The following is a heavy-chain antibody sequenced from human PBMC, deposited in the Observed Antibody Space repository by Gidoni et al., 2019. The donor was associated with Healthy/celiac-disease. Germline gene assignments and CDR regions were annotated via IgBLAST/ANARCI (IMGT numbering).Heavy chain of an antibody. Sequence: EVQLVETGGGLIQPGGYLRLSCAASGFTVRSNYMSWVRQAPGKGLEWDSVIYSGGSTYYADSVKGRFTISRDNSKNTLYLQMNSLRAEDTAVYYCARNANYYDSSGYRYFDLWGRGTLVTVSS. V-gene: IGHV3-53*02. J-gene: IGHJ2*01. D-gene: IGHD3-22*01. CDR2: IYSGGST. CDR1: GFTVRSNY. CDR3: ARNANYYDSSGYRYFDL.